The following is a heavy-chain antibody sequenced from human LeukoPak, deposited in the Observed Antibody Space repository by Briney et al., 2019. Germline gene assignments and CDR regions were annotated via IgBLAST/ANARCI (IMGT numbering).Heavy chain of an antibody. D-gene: IGHD2-15*01. Sequence: GGSLRLSCAASGFTFSSYWMSWVRQAPGKGLEWVANIKQDGSEKYYVDSVKGRFTISRDNAKNSLYLQMNSLRAEDTAVYYCAREAKDMVVVMSYYFDYWGQGTLVTVSS. J-gene: IGHJ4*02. V-gene: IGHV3-7*01. CDR3: AREAKDMVVVMSYYFDY. CDR2: IKQDGSEK. CDR1: GFTFSSYW.